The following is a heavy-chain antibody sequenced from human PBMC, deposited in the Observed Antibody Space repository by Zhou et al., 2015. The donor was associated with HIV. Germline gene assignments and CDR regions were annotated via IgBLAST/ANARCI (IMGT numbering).Heavy chain of an antibody. Sequence: QVQLVQSGAAVEKPGASMKVSCKTSGYSFTDYYIHWVRQAPGQGLEWMGWMSPNSGNTGYAQKFQGRVTMTRNTSISTAYMELSSLRSEDTAVYYCVSISSYYYGMDVWGQGP. CDR1: GYSFTDYY. CDR2: MSPNSGNT. J-gene: IGHJ6*02. V-gene: IGHV1-8*02. CDR3: VSISSYYYGMDV. D-gene: IGHD2/OR15-2a*01.